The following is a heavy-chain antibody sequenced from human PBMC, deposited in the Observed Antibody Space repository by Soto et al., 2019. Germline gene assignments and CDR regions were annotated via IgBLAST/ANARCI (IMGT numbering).Heavy chain of an antibody. CDR3: ARDRGDSGRPYSLDY. Sequence: EVQLVESGGGLLQPGGSLRLSCAASGFTFSGYWMHWVRQAPGKGLVWVSRISSDGSRTTYADSVKGRFTISRDNAKNTLFLQMNNLRADDTAVYYCARDRGDSGRPYSLDYWGQGTLVTVSS. V-gene: IGHV3-74*01. J-gene: IGHJ4*02. CDR2: ISSDGSRT. CDR1: GFTFSGYW. D-gene: IGHD6-19*01.